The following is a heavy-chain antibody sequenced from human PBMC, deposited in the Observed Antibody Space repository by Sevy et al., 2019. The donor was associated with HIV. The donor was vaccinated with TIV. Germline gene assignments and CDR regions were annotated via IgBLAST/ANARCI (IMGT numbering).Heavy chain of an antibody. D-gene: IGHD3-10*01. Sequence: ASVKVSCKASGGTFSSYAISWVRQAPGQGLEWMGGIIPIFGTANYAQKFQGRVTITADKSTSTAYMELGSLRSEDTAVYYCARNMVRGVDYYYYYMDVWGKGTTVTVSS. J-gene: IGHJ6*03. CDR2: IIPIFGTA. CDR3: ARNMVRGVDYYYYYMDV. V-gene: IGHV1-69*06. CDR1: GGTFSSYA.